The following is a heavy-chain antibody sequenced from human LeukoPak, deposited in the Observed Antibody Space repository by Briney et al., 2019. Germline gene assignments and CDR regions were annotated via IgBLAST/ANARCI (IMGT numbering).Heavy chain of an antibody. CDR3: AKDRLRGYTYVDY. V-gene: IGHV3-30*02. CDR1: GFTFSSYG. J-gene: IGHJ4*02. CDR2: IRYDGSSK. D-gene: IGHD5-18*01. Sequence: GGSLRLSCAASGFTFSSYGIHWVRQAPGKGLEWVAFIRYDGSSKSYADAVKGRFTISRDNSKNTLYLQMSSLRAGDTAVYYCAKDRLRGYTYVDYWGQGTLVTVSS.